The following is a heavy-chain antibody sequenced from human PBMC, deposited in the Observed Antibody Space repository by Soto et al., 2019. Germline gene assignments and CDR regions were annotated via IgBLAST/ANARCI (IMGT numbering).Heavy chain of an antibody. Sequence: EVQLVESGGGLVQPGGSLRLSCAASGFTFSSYWMSWVRQAPGKELEWVANIKQDGSEKYYVDSVKGRFTISRDNAKNSLYLQMNSLRAEDTAVYYCARSLIRYFDWLSSFDYWGQGTLVTVSS. J-gene: IGHJ4*02. CDR1: GFTFSSYW. D-gene: IGHD3-9*01. CDR2: IKQDGSEK. CDR3: ARSLIRYFDWLSSFDY. V-gene: IGHV3-7*01.